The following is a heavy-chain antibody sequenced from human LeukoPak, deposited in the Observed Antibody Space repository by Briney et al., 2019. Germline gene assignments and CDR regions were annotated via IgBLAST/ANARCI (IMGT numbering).Heavy chain of an antibody. J-gene: IGHJ4*02. Sequence: GGSLRLSCAASGFTFSSNWMHWVRQAPGKGLVWVSRIRGDGSSTSYADSVKGRFTISRDNAKNTLFLQMNSLRAEDTAVYYCVRDGVGAPPFDYWGQGTLVTVSS. V-gene: IGHV3-74*01. CDR1: GFTFSSNW. D-gene: IGHD1-26*01. CDR3: VRDGVGAPPFDY. CDR2: IRGDGSST.